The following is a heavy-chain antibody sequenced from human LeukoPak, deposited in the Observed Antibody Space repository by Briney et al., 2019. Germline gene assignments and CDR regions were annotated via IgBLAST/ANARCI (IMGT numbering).Heavy chain of an antibody. V-gene: IGHV3-23*01. CDR1: GFTVSSYA. J-gene: IGHJ4*02. D-gene: IGHD6-19*01. Sequence: GGSLRLSCAASGFTVSSYAVSWVRKAPGKGLEWVSTFDVSGSTYYADYVKGRFTISRNNSNNTLYLQMNSLRAEDRAVYYCATFASSTGWPRDYWGQGTLVTVSS. CDR2: FDVSGST. CDR3: ATFASSTGWPRDY.